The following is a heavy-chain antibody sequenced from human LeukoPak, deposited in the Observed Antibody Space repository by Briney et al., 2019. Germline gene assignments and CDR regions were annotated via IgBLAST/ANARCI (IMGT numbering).Heavy chain of an antibody. CDR3: TTGGYGGQFDY. V-gene: IGHV3-15*01. CDR1: GFTFTTYA. J-gene: IGHJ4*02. Sequence: TGGSLRLSCAVSGFTFTTYAMTWVRQAPGKGLEWVGRIKSKTDGGTTDYAAPVKGRFTISRDDSKNTLYLQMNSLKTEDTAVYYCTTGGYGGQFDYWGQGTLVTVSS. CDR2: IKSKTDGGTT. D-gene: IGHD5-12*01.